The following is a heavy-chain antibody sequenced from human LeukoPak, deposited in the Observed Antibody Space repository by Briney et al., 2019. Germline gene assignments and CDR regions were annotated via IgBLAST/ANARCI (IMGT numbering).Heavy chain of an antibody. D-gene: IGHD3-16*01. CDR3: AKSLVSDS. CDR1: GFTFSGSA. J-gene: IGHJ4*02. CDR2: ISSTGSTI. Sequence: GESLKISCAASGFTFSGSAMNWVRQAPGKGLEWISSISSTGSTIYYADSVKGRFTISRDNAKNSLYLQMNSLRDEDTALYYCAKSLVSDSWGQGTLVTVSS. V-gene: IGHV3-48*02.